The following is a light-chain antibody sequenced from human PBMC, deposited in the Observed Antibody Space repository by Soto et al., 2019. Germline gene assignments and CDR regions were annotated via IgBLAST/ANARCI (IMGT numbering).Light chain of an antibody. CDR1: SPNIGAGYD. Sequence: QSVLTQLPSVSGATGQRVTISCTGSSPNIGAGYDVLLSHKLPGPATKLLIYGNSNRPSGVPDRFSGSKSGASASLAITGLQAEDEADYYCQSYDSSLIGYVFGTGTKVTVL. CDR2: GNS. V-gene: IGLV1-40*01. J-gene: IGLJ1*01. CDR3: QSYDSSLIGYV.